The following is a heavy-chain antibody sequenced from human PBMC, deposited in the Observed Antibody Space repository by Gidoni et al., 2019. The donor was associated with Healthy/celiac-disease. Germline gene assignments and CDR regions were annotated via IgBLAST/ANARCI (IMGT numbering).Heavy chain of an antibody. CDR1: GFTCSSYG. J-gene: IGHJ4*02. CDR2: IWYDGSNK. CDR3: AREEESGYDYGQSRFFDY. D-gene: IGHD5-12*01. V-gene: IGHV3-33*01. Sequence: QVQLVESGGGVVQPGRSLRLSCAASGFTCSSYGMHWVRQAPGKGLAWVAVIWYDGSNKYYADSVKGRFTISRDNSKNTLYLQMNSLRAEDTAVYYCAREEESGYDYGQSRFFDYWGQGTLVTVSS.